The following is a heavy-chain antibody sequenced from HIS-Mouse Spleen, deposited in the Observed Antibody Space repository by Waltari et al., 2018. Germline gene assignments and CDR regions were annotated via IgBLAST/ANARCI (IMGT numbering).Heavy chain of an antibody. V-gene: IGHV4-39*07. Sequence: QLQLQESGPGLVKPSETLSLPCTASGRSLSSSSYYRGWIRQPPGKGLEWIGSIYYSGSTYYNPSLKSRVTISVDTSKNQFSLKLSSVTAADTAVYYCAREIPYSSSWYDWYFDLWGRGTLVTVSS. CDR3: AREIPYSSSWYDWYFDL. J-gene: IGHJ2*01. CDR2: IYYSGST. CDR1: GRSLSSSSYY. D-gene: IGHD6-13*01.